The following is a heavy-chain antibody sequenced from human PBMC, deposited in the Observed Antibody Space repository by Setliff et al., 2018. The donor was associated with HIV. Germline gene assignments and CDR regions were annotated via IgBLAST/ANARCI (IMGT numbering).Heavy chain of an antibody. CDR1: GFTFSSYA. V-gene: IGHV3-30-3*01. Sequence: PGGSLRLSCAASGFTFSSYAMHWVRQAPGKGLEWVAVISYDGSNKYYADSVKGRFTISRDNSKNTLYLQMNSLRAEDTAVYYCARDSGVWELSAFDIWGQGTMVTVSS. D-gene: IGHD1-26*01. CDR3: ARDSGVWELSAFDI. J-gene: IGHJ3*02. CDR2: ISYDGSNK.